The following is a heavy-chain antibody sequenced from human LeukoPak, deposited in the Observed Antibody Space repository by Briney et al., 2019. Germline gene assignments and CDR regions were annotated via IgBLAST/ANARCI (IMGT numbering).Heavy chain of an antibody. D-gene: IGHD2-15*01. CDR3: AKAPVTTCSGAYCYPFDY. J-gene: IGHJ4*02. CDR2: ISVSGNT. CDR1: GFSFSSYS. V-gene: IGHV3-23*01. Sequence: GGSLRLSCAASGFSFSSYSMNWVRQGPGRGLEWVSAISVSGNTYHADSVKGRFTISRASSKNTLYLQMNSLRDEDAAVYYCAKAPVTTCSGAYCYPFDYWGQGTLVTVSS.